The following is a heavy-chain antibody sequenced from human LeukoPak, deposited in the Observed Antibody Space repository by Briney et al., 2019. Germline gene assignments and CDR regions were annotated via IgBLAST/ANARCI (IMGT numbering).Heavy chain of an antibody. CDR1: GFTFSSYW. Sequence: GGSLRLSCAASGFTFSSYWMHWVRQAPGKGLVWVSRINSDGSSTSYADSVKGRFTISRDNAKNTLYLQMNSLRAEGTAVYYCARGSLYSSGWYHYWGQGTLVTVSS. V-gene: IGHV3-74*01. J-gene: IGHJ4*02. CDR2: INSDGSST. D-gene: IGHD6-19*01. CDR3: ARGSLYSSGWYHY.